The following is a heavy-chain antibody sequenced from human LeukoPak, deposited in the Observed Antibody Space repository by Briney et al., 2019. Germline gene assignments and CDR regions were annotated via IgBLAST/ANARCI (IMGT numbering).Heavy chain of an antibody. CDR3: ARDYCSSTSCHGYYRSWFDP. CDR2: IIPIFGIA. J-gene: IGHJ5*02. V-gene: IGHV1-69*04. Sequence: SVKVSCKASGGTFSSYAISWVRQAPGQGLESMGRIIPIFGIANYAQKFQGRVTITADKSTSTAYMELSSLRSEDTAVYYCARDYCSSTSCHGYYRSWFDPWGQGTLVTVSS. D-gene: IGHD2-2*01. CDR1: GGTFSSYA.